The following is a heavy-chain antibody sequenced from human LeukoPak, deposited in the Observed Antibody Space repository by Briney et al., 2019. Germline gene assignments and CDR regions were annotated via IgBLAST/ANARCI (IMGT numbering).Heavy chain of an antibody. CDR1: GFTFSDFW. CDR2: VTQDGSEN. CDR3: RRGHWDDHA. J-gene: IGHJ5*02. Sequence: GGSLRLSCAASGFTFSDFWMSWVRQAPGKGLEWVASVTQDGSENHYVDSAKGRFTISRDNAKNSLYLQMSSLRAEDTAVYWYRRGHWDDHAWGQGTLVTVSS. D-gene: IGHD7-27*01. V-gene: IGHV3-7*01.